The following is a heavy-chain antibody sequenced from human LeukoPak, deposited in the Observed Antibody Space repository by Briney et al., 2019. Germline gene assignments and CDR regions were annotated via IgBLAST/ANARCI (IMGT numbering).Heavy chain of an antibody. CDR2: ISYDGSNK. CDR3: AKLTVTTFYYYYGMDV. CDR1: GFTFSSYG. Sequence: PGRSLRLSCAASGFTFSSYGMHWVRQAPGKGLEWVAVISYDGSNKYYADSVKGRFTISRDNSKNTLYLQMNSLRAEDTAVYYCAKLTVTTFYYYYGMDVWGQGTTVTVSS. J-gene: IGHJ6*02. V-gene: IGHV3-30*18. D-gene: IGHD4-17*01.